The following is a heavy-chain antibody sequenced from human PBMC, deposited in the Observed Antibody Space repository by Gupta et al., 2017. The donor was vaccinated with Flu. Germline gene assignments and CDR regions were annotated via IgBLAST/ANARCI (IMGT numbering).Heavy chain of an antibody. CDR2: IKYSGST. CDR3: AANRRDCSGTSCFRHLVS. D-gene: IGHD2-2*01. V-gene: IGHV4-39*01. CDR1: GASITSSNYY. J-gene: IGHJ4*02. Sequence: QLQLQQSGPRLVKPSETMSLSCTVSGASITSSNYYLRWTRPAPGQGLEWIGFIKYSGSTVYNTALKSRATIAKDMSKNQLSLKLSDVTAADRARYYCAANRRDCSGTSCFRHLVSWGQGTLVTVSS.